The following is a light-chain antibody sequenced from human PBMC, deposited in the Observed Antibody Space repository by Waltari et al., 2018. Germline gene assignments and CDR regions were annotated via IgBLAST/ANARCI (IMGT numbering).Light chain of an antibody. J-gene: IGLJ3*02. V-gene: IGLV2-14*03. CDR3: SSYASSTTPL. CDR1: SSDVGGYNY. CDR2: DVS. Sequence: QSALTQPASVSGSPGQSITISYTGTSSDVGGYNYVSWYQQHPGKAPKLMIFDVSDRPSGVSNRFAGSKSGNTASLAISGLQVEDEADYYCSSYASSTTPLFGGGTKLTVL.